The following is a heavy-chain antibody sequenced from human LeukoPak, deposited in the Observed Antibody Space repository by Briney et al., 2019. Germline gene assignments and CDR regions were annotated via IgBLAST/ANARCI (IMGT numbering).Heavy chain of an antibody. D-gene: IGHD4-23*01. V-gene: IGHV5-51*01. CDR2: IYPGDSDT. CDR1: GYSFTSYW. CDR3: ARLVGTVVTFDY. J-gene: IGHJ4*02. Sequence: GESLKISWKGSGYSFTSYWIGWVGQMPGKSLEWMGIIYPGDSDTRYSPAFQGQVTISADKSISTAYLQWSSLKASDTAMYYCARLVGTVVTFDYWGQGTLVTVSS.